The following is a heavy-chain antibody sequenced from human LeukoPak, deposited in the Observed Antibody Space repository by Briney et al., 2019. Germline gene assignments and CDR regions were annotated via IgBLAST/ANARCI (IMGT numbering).Heavy chain of an antibody. CDR3: ARDQSTIFGVVSMGY. Sequence: GGSLRLSCAASGFTFSSYSMNWVRQAPGKGLEWVSSISSSSSYIYYADSMKGRFTVSRDNAKNSLYLQMNRLRAEDTAVYYCARDQSTIFGVVSMGYWGQGTLVTVSS. V-gene: IGHV3-21*06. CDR2: ISSSSSYI. J-gene: IGHJ4*02. CDR1: GFTFSSYS. D-gene: IGHD3-3*01.